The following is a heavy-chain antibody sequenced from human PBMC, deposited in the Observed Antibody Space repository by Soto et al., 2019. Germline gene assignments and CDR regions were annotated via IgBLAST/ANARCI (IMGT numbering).Heavy chain of an antibody. V-gene: IGHV1-69*08. D-gene: IGHD6-19*01. Sequence: QVQLVQSGAEVKKPGSSVKVSCKASGGTFSSYTISWVRQAPGQGLEWMGRIIPILGIANYAQKFQGRVTITADKSTRTAYMELSRLRSEDTAVYYCAREPRYPGIAVAGNIWLLDYWGQGTLVTVSS. CDR2: IIPILGIA. J-gene: IGHJ4*02. CDR1: GGTFSSYT. CDR3: AREPRYPGIAVAGNIWLLDY.